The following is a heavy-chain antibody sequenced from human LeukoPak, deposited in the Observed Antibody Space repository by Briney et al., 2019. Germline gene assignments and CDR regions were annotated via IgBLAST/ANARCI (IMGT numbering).Heavy chain of an antibody. CDR1: GFTFSSYA. D-gene: IGHD5-12*01. CDR3: AKRGPWASGYDFRYYYGMDV. Sequence: GGSLRLSCAASGFTFSSYAMSWVRQAPGKGLEWVSAISGSGGSTYYADSVKGRFTISRDNSKNTLYLQMNSLRAEDTAVYYCAKRGPWASGYDFRYYYGMDVWGQGTTVTVSS. J-gene: IGHJ6*02. V-gene: IGHV3-23*01. CDR2: ISGSGGST.